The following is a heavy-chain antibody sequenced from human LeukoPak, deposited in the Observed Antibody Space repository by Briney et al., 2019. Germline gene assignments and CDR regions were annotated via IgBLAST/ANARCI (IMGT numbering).Heavy chain of an antibody. Sequence: GGSLRLSCAASGFIFSSYSMNWVRQGPGKGLEWISYISSSSTIYYADSVKGRFTISRDNAKNTLYLQMNSLRAEDTAVYYCARDYGNLGYFDYWGQGTLVTVSS. CDR1: GFIFSSYS. CDR2: ISSSSTI. J-gene: IGHJ4*02. V-gene: IGHV3-48*01. D-gene: IGHD3-16*01. CDR3: ARDYGNLGYFDY.